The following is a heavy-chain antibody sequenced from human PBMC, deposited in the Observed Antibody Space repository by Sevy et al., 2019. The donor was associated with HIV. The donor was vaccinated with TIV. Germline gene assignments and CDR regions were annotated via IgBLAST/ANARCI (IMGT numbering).Heavy chain of an antibody. CDR2: IRYDGSNK. V-gene: IGHV3-30*02. CDR1: GFTFSSYG. J-gene: IGHJ6*03. CDR3: AKVGVDGSNYWAYYYYYMDV. Sequence: GGSLRLSCAASGFTFSSYGMHWVRQAPGKGLEWVAFIRYDGSNKYYADSVKGRFTISRDNSKNTLYLQMNSLRAEDTAVYYCAKVGVDGSNYWAYYYYYMDVWGKGTTVTVSS. D-gene: IGHD4-4*01.